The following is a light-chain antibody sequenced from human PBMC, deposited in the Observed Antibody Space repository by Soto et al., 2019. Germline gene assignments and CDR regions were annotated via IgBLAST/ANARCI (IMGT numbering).Light chain of an antibody. CDR2: EVN. CDR3: SSFGGSNDVL. V-gene: IGLV2-8*01. J-gene: IGLJ2*01. CDR1: SSDVGGNKF. Sequence: QSALTQPPSASGSPGQSVTISCTGTSSDVGGNKFVSLYQQHPGKAPRLIIYEVNRRPSGVPDRFSGSKSGNTASLTVSGLQDEDEADYYCSSFGGSNDVLFGGGTKPTVL.